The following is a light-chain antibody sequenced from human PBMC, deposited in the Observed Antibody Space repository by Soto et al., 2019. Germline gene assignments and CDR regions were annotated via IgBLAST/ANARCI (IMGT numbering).Light chain of an antibody. CDR2: GAS. CDR3: QQYGSSPPWT. Sequence: IVLTQSPGTLSLSPWERATLSCRASQSVTNNYLAWFQQKPGQAPRLLMYGASSRATGIPDRFSGSGSGTDFTLTISRLEPEDFAVYYCQQYGSSPPWTFGQGTKVDIK. V-gene: IGKV3-20*01. CDR1: QSVTNNY. J-gene: IGKJ1*01.